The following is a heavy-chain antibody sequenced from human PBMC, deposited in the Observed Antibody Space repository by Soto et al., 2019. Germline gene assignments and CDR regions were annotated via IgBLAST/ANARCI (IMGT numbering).Heavy chain of an antibody. J-gene: IGHJ4*02. D-gene: IGHD3-22*01. Sequence: QVQLVQSAAEVKKPGSSVKVSCKASGGTFSSYAISWVRQAPGQGLEWMGGIIPIFGTANYAQKFQGRVTITADESTSTAYMELSSLRSEDTAVYYCARGARYYYDSSGYSFDYWGQGTLVTVSS. CDR1: GGTFSSYA. V-gene: IGHV1-69*12. CDR3: ARGARYYYDSSGYSFDY. CDR2: IIPIFGTA.